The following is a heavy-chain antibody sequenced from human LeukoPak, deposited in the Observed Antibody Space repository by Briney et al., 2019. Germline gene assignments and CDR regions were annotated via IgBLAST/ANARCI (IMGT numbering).Heavy chain of an antibody. J-gene: IGHJ4*02. Sequence: SQTLSLTCVISGDSVSSISAAWNWIRQSPSRGLEWLGRTYYRSKWYSYSAVSVKSRIIINPDTSKNQFSLQLNSVTPEDTAVYYCARGRWSATTASYYLDFWGQGTLVTVSS. D-gene: IGHD5-24*01. CDR1: GDSVSSISAA. CDR3: ARGRWSATTASYYLDF. V-gene: IGHV6-1*01. CDR2: TYYRSKWYS.